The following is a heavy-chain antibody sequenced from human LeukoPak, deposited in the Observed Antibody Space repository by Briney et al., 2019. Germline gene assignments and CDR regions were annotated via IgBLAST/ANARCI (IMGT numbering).Heavy chain of an antibody. Sequence: ASVKVSCKASGYTFTGYYMHWVRQAPGQGLEWMGWMNPNSGNTGYAQKFQGRVTMTRNTSISTAYMELSSLRSEDTAVYYCARGYQLLFGYYYYYMDVWGKGTTVTISS. CDR3: ARGYQLLFGYYYYYMDV. CDR2: MNPNSGNT. J-gene: IGHJ6*03. CDR1: GYTFTGYY. V-gene: IGHV1-8*02. D-gene: IGHD2-2*01.